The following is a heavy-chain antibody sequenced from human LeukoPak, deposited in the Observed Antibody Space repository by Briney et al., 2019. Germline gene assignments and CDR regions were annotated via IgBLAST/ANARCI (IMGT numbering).Heavy chain of an antibody. Sequence: GGSLRLTCAACEFKFRNYARSWVRQAPGKGLEWVSPLSGSGGRTYYADSVKGRFTISRDNSKNTLYLQMNSLRAADTAVYYCAKDQTYGGNPARPLYYSGQGTLVTVSS. CDR2: LSGSGGRT. D-gene: IGHD4-23*01. V-gene: IGHV3-23*01. CDR1: EFKFRNYA. CDR3: AKDQTYGGNPARPLYY. J-gene: IGHJ4*02.